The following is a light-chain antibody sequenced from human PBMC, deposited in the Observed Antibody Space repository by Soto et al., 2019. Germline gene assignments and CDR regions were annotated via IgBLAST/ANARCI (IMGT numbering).Light chain of an antibody. CDR2: SNY. CDR3: SAWDASLNGYV. CDR1: SSNIGSKT. J-gene: IGLJ1*01. V-gene: IGLV1-44*01. Sequence: IFSSDSSSNIGSKTVNWYQQLPGTAPKLLIYSNYQRPSGVPDRFSGSKSGTSASLAISGLQSEDEADYYCSAWDASLNGYVFGTGTKVTVL.